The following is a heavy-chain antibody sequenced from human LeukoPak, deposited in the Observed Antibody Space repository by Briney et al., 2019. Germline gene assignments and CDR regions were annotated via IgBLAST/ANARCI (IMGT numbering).Heavy chain of an antibody. J-gene: IGHJ4*02. D-gene: IGHD1-26*01. Sequence: ASVKVSCKASGYTFTSNGISWVRQAPGQGLEWMGWISGYNGNTKYAQKLQGRVTMTTDTSTNTAYMELRSLRSDDTAVYYCAGHSRTYYDFDYWGQGTLVTVSS. CDR1: GYTFTSNG. CDR3: AGHSRTYYDFDY. V-gene: IGHV1-18*01. CDR2: ISGYNGNT.